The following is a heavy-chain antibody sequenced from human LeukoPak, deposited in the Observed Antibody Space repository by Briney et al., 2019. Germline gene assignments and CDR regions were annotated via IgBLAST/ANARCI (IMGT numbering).Heavy chain of an antibody. Sequence: GGSLRPSCAASGFTFSDYYMSWIRQAPGKGLEWVSYISSSGSTIYYADSVKGRFTISRDNAKNSLYLQMNSLRAEDTAVYYCARDAGYSSSQFDYWGQGTLVTVSS. D-gene: IGHD6-13*01. CDR2: ISSSGSTI. V-gene: IGHV3-11*01. J-gene: IGHJ4*02. CDR1: GFTFSDYY. CDR3: ARDAGYSSSQFDY.